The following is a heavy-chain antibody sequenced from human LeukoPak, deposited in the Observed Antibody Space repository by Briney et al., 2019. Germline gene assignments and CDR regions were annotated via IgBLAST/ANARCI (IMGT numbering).Heavy chain of an antibody. Sequence: GGSLRLSCAASGFTFSDHYMDWVRQAPGKGLEWVGRTRNKANSYTTEYAASVKGRFTISRDDSKNSLYLQMNSLKTEDTAVYYCTRLGSSGWYNWFDPWGQGTLVTVSS. J-gene: IGHJ5*02. CDR1: GFTFSDHY. D-gene: IGHD6-19*01. V-gene: IGHV3-72*01. CDR3: TRLGSSGWYNWFDP. CDR2: TRNKANSYTT.